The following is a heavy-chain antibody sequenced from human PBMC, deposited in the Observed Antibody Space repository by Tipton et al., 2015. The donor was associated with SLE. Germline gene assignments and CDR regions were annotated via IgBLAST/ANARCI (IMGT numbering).Heavy chain of an antibody. D-gene: IGHD2-21*01. V-gene: IGHV3-49*04. CDR2: IRSKAYGGTT. CDR1: GFTFGDYA. Sequence: SLRLSCTASGFTFGDYAMSWVRQAPGKGLEWVGFIRSKAYGGTTEYAASVKGRFTISRDDSKSIAYPQMNSLKTEDTAVYYCTRVRDIVVVIAIGYFDYWGQGTLVTVSS. CDR3: TRVRDIVVVIAIGYFDY. J-gene: IGHJ4*02.